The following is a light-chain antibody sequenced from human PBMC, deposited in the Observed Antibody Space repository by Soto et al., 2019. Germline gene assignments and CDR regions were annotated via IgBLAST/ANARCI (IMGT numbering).Light chain of an antibody. Sequence: DIVMTQFPDSLAVSLGERASINCKSSQSLLDSSNNKNYLAWCQQKPGKPPKLLIYWASTRESGVADRFSGSGSGTDFTLTISSLQAEDVAVYYCQQYYNTPVTFGQGTKLEIK. V-gene: IGKV4-1*01. CDR1: QSLLDSSNNKNY. CDR3: QQYYNTPVT. CDR2: WAS. J-gene: IGKJ2*01.